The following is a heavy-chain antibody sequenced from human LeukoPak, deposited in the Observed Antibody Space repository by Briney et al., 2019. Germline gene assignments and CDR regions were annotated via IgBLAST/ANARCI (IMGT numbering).Heavy chain of an antibody. CDR3: ARDVGSSVQIEYYFDY. D-gene: IGHD1-26*01. CDR2: INAGNGNT. Sequence: GASVKVSCKTSGYTFTSYAMHWVRQAPGQRLEWMGWINAGNGNTKYSQEFQGRVTITRDTSASTAYMELSSLRSEDMAVYYCARDVGSSVQIEYYFDYWGQGTLVTVSS. J-gene: IGHJ4*02. V-gene: IGHV1-3*03. CDR1: GYTFTSYA.